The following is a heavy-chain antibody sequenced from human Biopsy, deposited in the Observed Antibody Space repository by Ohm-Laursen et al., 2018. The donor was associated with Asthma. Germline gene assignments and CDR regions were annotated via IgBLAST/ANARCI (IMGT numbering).Heavy chain of an antibody. CDR1: GYTFNTAG. V-gene: IGHV1-18*01. Sequence: ASVKASCKTSGYTFNTAGITWVRQAPGQGLESMGWISVYNGNTKVAQKLQDRVTMITDTSTSTAYMELRSLRSDDTAVYFCARAVDYSHYYGIDVWGQGTTVTVS. CDR2: ISVYNGNT. CDR3: ARAVDYSHYYGIDV. D-gene: IGHD3-10*01. J-gene: IGHJ6*02.